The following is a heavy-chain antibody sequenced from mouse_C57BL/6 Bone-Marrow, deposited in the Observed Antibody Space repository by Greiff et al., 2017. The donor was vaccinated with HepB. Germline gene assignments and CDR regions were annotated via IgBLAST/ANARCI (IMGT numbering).Heavy chain of an antibody. J-gene: IGHJ3*01. CDR3: ARALYYYGSSPWFAY. CDR1: GYTFTTYP. D-gene: IGHD1-1*01. V-gene: IGHV1-47*01. Sequence: QVQLQQPGAELVKPGASVKMSCKASGYTFTTYPIEWMKQNHGKSLEWIGNFHPYNDDTKYNEKFKGKATLTVEKSSSTVYLELSRLTSDDSAVYYCARALYYYGSSPWFAYWGQGTLVTVSA. CDR2: FHPYNDDT.